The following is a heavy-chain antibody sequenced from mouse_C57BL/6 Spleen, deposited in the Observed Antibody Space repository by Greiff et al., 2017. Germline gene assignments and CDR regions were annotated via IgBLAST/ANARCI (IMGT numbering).Heavy chain of an antibody. D-gene: IGHD2-3*01. Sequence: VQLQQSGPELVKPGASVKISCKASGYAFSSSWMNWVKQRPGKGLEWIGRIYPGDGDTNYNGKFKGKATLTADKSSSTAYMQLSSLTSEDSAVYFCARGDGYSARDYWGQGTSVTVSS. CDR3: ARGDGYSARDY. CDR1: GYAFSSSW. CDR2: IYPGDGDT. J-gene: IGHJ4*01. V-gene: IGHV1-82*01.